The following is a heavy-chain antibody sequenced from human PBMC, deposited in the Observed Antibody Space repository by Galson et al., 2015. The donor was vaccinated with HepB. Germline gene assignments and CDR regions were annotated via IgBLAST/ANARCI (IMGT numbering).Heavy chain of an antibody. V-gene: IGHV1-2*06. D-gene: IGHD1-26*01. CDR2: LNPNSGGT. J-gene: IGHJ5*02. CDR3: ARVYRGAWELLHYCFDP. CDR1: GYIFSGYY. Sequence: SVKVSCKASGYIFSGYYIHWVRQAPGQGLEWMGRLNPNSGGTNYAQKFQGRVTMTRDTSISTAYMELSRPRSDDTAMYYRARVYRGAWELLHYCFDPWGQGTLVTVSS.